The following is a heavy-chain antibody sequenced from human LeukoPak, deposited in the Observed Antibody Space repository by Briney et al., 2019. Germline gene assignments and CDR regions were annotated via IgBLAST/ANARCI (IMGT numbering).Heavy chain of an antibody. CDR3: ARAGESRLHNWFDP. CDR1: GGTFSSYA. J-gene: IGHJ5*02. CDR2: IIPIFGTA. Sequence: ASVKVSCKASGGTFSSYAISWVRQAPGQGLEWMGGIIPIFGTANYAQKFQGRVTITADESTSTAYMELSSLRSEDTAVYYCARAGESRLHNWFDPWGQGTLVTVSS. D-gene: IGHD3-10*01. V-gene: IGHV1-69*13.